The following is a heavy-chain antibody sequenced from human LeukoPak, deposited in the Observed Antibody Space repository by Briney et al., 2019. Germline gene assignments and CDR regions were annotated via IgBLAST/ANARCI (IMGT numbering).Heavy chain of an antibody. D-gene: IGHD6-19*01. V-gene: IGHV1-69*05. CDR2: IIHIFGTA. CDR3: ARSSGYSSGWPDY. J-gene: IGHJ4*02. CDR1: GGTFSSYG. Sequence: SVKVSCKASGGTFSSYGISWVRQAGGKGQEWMGRIIHIFGTANYAQKFQGRLTINTEESTSTAYMELSSLRSEDTAVYYCARSSGYSSGWPDYWGQGTLVTVSS.